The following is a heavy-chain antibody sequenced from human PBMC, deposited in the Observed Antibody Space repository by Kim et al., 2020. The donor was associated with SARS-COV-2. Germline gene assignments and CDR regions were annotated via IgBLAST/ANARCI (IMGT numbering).Heavy chain of an antibody. CDR3: AREGGDVVVTYAVES. CDR2: IIPIFGSA. CDR1: GDTFSNFA. J-gene: IGHJ4*02. Sequence: SVKVSCKSSGDTFSNFAISWVRQAPGQGLEWMGGIIPIFGSANYPQKFQGRVTITADESTTTVYMELSSLRSEDTAVYFCAREGGDVVVTYAVESWGQGTLVTVSS. V-gene: IGHV1-69*13. D-gene: IGHD2-21*01.